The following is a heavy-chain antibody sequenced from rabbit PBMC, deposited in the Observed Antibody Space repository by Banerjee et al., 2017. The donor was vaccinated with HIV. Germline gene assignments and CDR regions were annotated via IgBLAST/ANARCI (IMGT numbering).Heavy chain of an antibody. J-gene: IGHJ4*01. Sequence: QEQLEESGGGLVQPGGSLKLSCKASGFSFSDKYVMSWVRQAPGKGLEWIGCINTSSGNTVYASWAKGRFTISKTSSTTVTLQMTSLTAADTATYFCARDLAGAIGWNFNLWGPGTLVTVS. V-gene: IGHV1S45*01. CDR1: GFSFSDKYV. CDR2: INTSSGNT. D-gene: IGHD4-1*01. CDR3: ARDLAGAIGWNFNL.